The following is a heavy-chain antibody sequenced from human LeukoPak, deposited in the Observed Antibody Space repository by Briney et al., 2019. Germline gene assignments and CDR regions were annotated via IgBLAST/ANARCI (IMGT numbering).Heavy chain of an antibody. D-gene: IGHD7-27*01. CDR2: IYYSGST. Sequence: PSQTLSLTCTVSGGSISSGSYYWGWIRQPPGKGLEWIGSIYYSGSTYYNPSLKSRVTIFVDTSKNQFSLNLRSVTAADTAVYYCARHPWANYYYMDVWGKGTTVTVSS. CDR1: GGSISSGSYY. CDR3: ARHPWANYYYMDV. V-gene: IGHV4-39*01. J-gene: IGHJ6*03.